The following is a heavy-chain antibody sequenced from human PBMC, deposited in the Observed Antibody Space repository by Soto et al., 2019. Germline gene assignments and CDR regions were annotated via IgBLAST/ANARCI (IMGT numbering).Heavy chain of an antibody. CDR2: ISGSGGST. Sequence: LTFSSYAMSWVRQAPGKGLEWVSAISGSGGSTYYADSVKGRFTISRDNSKNTLYLQMNSLRAEDTAVYYCAKDPQPHSVTYRFDPWGQGTLVTVSS. D-gene: IGHD4-17*01. J-gene: IGHJ5*02. V-gene: IGHV3-23*01. CDR3: AKDPQPHSVTYRFDP. CDR1: LTFSSYA.